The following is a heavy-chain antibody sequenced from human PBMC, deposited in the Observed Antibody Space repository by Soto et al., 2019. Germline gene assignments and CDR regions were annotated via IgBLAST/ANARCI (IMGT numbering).Heavy chain of an antibody. J-gene: IGHJ3*02. CDR3: ATDGGTTVTTYDAFDI. CDR2: IWYDGSNK. CDR1: GFTFSSYG. Sequence: QVQLVESGGGVVQPGRSLRLSCAASGFTFSSYGMHWVRQAPGKGLEWVAVIWYDGSNKYYADSVKGRFTISRDNSKNTLYLQMNSLRAEDTAVYYCATDGGTTVTTYDAFDIWGQGTIVTVSS. D-gene: IGHD4-17*01. V-gene: IGHV3-33*01.